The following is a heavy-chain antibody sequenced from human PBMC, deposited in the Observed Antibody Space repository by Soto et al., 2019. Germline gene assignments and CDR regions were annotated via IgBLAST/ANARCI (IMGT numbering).Heavy chain of an antibody. CDR3: TTDRMQQLVRPFYYYYMDV. CDR1: GFTFSNAW. J-gene: IGHJ6*03. Sequence: GGSLRLSCAASGFTFSNAWMSWVRQAPGKGLEWVGRIKSKTDGGTTDYAAPVKGRFTISIDDSKNTLYLQMNSLKTEDTAVYYCTTDRMQQLVRPFYYYYMDVWGKGTTVTVSS. V-gene: IGHV3-15*01. D-gene: IGHD6-13*01. CDR2: IKSKTDGGTT.